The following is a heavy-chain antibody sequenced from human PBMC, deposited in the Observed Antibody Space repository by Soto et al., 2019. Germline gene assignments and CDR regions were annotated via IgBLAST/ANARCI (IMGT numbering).Heavy chain of an antibody. CDR2: IYYSGST. J-gene: IGHJ5*02. V-gene: IGHV4-30-4*01. D-gene: IGHD3-9*01. CDR3: ARGPTGYDILTGYPPSRFDP. Sequence: SETLSLTCTVSGGSISSGDYYWSWIRQPPGKGLEWIGYIYYSGSTYYNPSLKSRVTISVDTSKNQFSLKLSSVTAADTAVYYCARGPTGYDILTGYPPSRFDPWGQGTLVTV. CDR1: GGSISSGDYY.